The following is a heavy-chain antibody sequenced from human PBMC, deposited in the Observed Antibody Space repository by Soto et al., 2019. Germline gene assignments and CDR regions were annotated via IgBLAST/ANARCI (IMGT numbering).Heavy chain of an antibody. D-gene: IGHD3-16*01. CDR2: ISWDGGST. J-gene: IGHJ4*02. V-gene: IGHV3-43*01. CDR3: AKDVGLGYFDY. CDR1: GFTFDDYT. Sequence: DVQLVESGGVVVQPGGSLRLSCAASGFTFDDYTMHWVRQAPGKGLEWVSLISWDGGSTYYADSVKGRFTISRDNSKNSLYLKMNSLRTEDTALYYCAKDVGLGYFDYWGQGTLVTVSS.